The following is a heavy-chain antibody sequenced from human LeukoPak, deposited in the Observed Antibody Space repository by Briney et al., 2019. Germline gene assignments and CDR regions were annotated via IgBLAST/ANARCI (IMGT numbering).Heavy chain of an antibody. V-gene: IGHV5-51*01. CDR1: GYSFTSYW. CDR3: AGPWAVTHDAFDI. CDR2: IYPGDSDT. J-gene: IGHJ3*02. D-gene: IGHD4-23*01. Sequence: GESLKISCKGSGYSFTSYWIGWVRQMPGKGLEWMGIIYPGDSDTRYSPSFQGQVTISADKSISTAYLQWSSLKASDTAMYYCAGPWAVTHDAFDIWGQGTMVTVSS.